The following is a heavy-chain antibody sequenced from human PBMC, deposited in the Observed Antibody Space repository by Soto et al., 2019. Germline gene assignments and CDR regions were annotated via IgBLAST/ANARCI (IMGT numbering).Heavy chain of an antibody. V-gene: IGHV4-34*01. CDR2: INHSGST. J-gene: IGHJ6*03. CDR3: ARKKLDIVLMVYAIKRCGGDCYYMDV. Sequence: SETLSLTCAVYGGSFSGYYWSWIRQPPGKGLEWIGEINHSGSTNYNPSLKSRVTISVDTSKNQFSLKLSSVTAADTAVYYCARKKLDIVLMVYAIKRCGGDCYYMDVWGKGTTVTVSS. D-gene: IGHD2-8*01. CDR1: GGSFSGYY.